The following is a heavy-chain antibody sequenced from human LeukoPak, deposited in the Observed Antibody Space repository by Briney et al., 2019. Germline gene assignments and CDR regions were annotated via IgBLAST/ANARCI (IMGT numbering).Heavy chain of an antibody. CDR1: GYTFTSYA. D-gene: IGHD4-17*01. J-gene: IGHJ4*02. V-gene: IGHV1-3*04. Sequence: ASVKVSCKASGYTFTSYAMHWVRQAPGQRLEWMGWINTGNGNTQYSQKFQGRVTFTRDTSANTAYMELSSLRSDDTAVYYCASVDYGDYWGQGTLVTVSS. CDR2: INTGNGNT. CDR3: ASVDYGDY.